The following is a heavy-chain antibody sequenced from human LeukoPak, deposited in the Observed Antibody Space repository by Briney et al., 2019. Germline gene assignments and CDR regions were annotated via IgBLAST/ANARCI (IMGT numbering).Heavy chain of an antibody. CDR3: ARAMCSSTICHGRNDY. Sequence: GASVKVSCKASGYTFTSYDISWVPQPPGQGLEWMGWISADNGKTNYAQKLQGRVPMTTDTSTTTAYMELRSLRSDDTAVYYCARAMCSSTICHGRNDYWGQGTLVTVSS. V-gene: IGHV1-18*04. CDR2: ISADNGKT. D-gene: IGHD2-2*01. CDR1: GYTFTSYD. J-gene: IGHJ4*02.